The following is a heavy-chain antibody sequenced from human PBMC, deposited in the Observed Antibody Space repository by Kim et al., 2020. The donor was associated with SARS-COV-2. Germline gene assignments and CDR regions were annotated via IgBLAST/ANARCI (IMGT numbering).Heavy chain of an antibody. V-gene: IGHV3-9*01. Sequence: GGSLRLSCAASGFTFGDSAMHWVRQVAGKGLEWVSGISWNSGTIGYADSVKGRFTMSRDNAKNSLFLQMNSLKTEDTAFYYCAKDDSWLGQGNFDNWGQGTLVTVSS. D-gene: IGHD6-19*01. CDR3: AKDDSWLGQGNFDN. J-gene: IGHJ4*02. CDR1: GFTFGDSA. CDR2: ISWNSGTI.